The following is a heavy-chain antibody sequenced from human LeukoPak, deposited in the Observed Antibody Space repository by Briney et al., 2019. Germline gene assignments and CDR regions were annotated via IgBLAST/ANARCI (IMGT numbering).Heavy chain of an antibody. CDR1: GGTFSSYA. CDR2: IIPIFGTA. V-gene: IGHV1-69*06. J-gene: IGHJ4*02. Sequence: SVRVSCKASGGTFSSYAINWVRQAPGQGLEWMGGIIPIFGTANYAQKFQGRVTITADKSTSTAYMELSNLRSEDTAVYYCASQGGKRDYWGQGTLVTVSS. CDR3: ASQGGKRDY.